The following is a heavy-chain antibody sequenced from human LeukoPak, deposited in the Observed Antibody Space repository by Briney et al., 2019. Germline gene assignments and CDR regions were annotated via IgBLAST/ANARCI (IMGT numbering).Heavy chain of an antibody. CDR1: GGSITSTNY. Sequence: KSSETLSLTCGVSGGSITSTNYWTWVRQPPGKGLEWIGEVNLQGSTNYNPSLMGRVAISVDMSENHISLQLTSVTAADTAVYYCARALLHTHWFDPWGQGTLVTVSS. J-gene: IGHJ5*02. CDR3: ARALLHTHWFDP. CDR2: VNLQGST. V-gene: IGHV4-4*02.